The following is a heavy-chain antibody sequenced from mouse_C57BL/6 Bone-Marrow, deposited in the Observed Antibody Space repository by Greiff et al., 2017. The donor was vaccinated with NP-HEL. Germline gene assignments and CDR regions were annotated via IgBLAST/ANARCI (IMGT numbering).Heavy chain of an antibody. V-gene: IGHV1-42*01. Sequence: EVQLVESGPELVKPGASVKISCKASGYSFTGYYMNWVKQSPETSLEWIGEINPSTGGTTYNQKFKAKATLTVDKSSRTAYMQLKSLTSEDSAVYYCARSGYYGSSLAWFACWCQGTRVTVSA. CDR1: GYSFTGYY. CDR2: INPSTGGT. CDR3: ARSGYYGSSLAWFAC. J-gene: IGHJ3*01. D-gene: IGHD1-1*01.